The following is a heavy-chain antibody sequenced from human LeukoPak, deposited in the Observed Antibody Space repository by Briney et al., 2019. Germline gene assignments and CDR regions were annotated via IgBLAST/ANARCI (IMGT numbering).Heavy chain of an antibody. D-gene: IGHD6-13*01. CDR3: ARHYSSQYFDY. Sequence: GESLKISCKGSGYIFTSYWIGWVRQMPGRGLEWMGIIYPGDSDTRYSPSFQGQVTISADKSISTAYLQWSSLKASDTAMYYCARHYSSQYFDYWGQGTLVTVSS. CDR1: GYIFTSYW. J-gene: IGHJ4*02. CDR2: IYPGDSDT. V-gene: IGHV5-51*01.